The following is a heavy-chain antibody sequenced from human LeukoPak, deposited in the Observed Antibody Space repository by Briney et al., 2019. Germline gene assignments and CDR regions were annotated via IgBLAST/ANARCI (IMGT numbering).Heavy chain of an antibody. D-gene: IGHD3-22*01. CDR1: GGSISSYY. CDR3: ARRNYYDTSGYQFDY. J-gene: IGHJ4*02. Sequence: SETLSLTCTVSGGSISSYYWSWIRQPPGKGLEWIGYIYYSGNTNYHSSLKSRVTISVDTSKNQFSLKLSSVTAADTAVYYCARRNYYDTSGYQFDYWGQGTLVTVSS. CDR2: IYYSGNT. V-gene: IGHV4-59*08.